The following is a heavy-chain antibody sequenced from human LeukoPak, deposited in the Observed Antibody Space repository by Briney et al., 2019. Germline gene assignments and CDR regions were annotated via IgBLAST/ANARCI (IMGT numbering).Heavy chain of an antibody. D-gene: IGHD5-12*01. CDR2: ISGFNGHT. J-gene: IGHJ6*03. V-gene: IGHV1-18*04. CDR1: GYTFSNYG. Sequence: XSVKVSCKASGYTFSNYGMSWVRQAPGHGLEWMGWISGFNGHTKYSQKSQGRVTMTTDTSTSTAYMEVRSLRSDDTAVYYCARAWLRRKYYYYMDVWGKGTTVTVSS. CDR3: ARAWLRRKYYYYMDV.